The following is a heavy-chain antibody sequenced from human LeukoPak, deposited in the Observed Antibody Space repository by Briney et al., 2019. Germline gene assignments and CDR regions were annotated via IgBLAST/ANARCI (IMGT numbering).Heavy chain of an antibody. J-gene: IGHJ6*02. V-gene: IGHV3-11*05. CDR1: GFTFSDYY. CDR2: ISSSSSYT. CDR3: ARDPITPRYFDWFEPYYYYGMDV. D-gene: IGHD3-9*01. Sequence: GGSLRLSCAASGFTFSDYYMSWIRQAPGKGLEWVSYISSSSSYTNYADSVKGRFTISRDNAKNSLYLQVNSLRAEDTAVYYCARDPITPRYFDWFEPYYYYGMDVWGQGTTVTVSS.